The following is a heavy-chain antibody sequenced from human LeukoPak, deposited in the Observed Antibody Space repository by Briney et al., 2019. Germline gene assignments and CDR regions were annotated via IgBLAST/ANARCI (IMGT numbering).Heavy chain of an antibody. CDR2: IRSKALGGTT. CDR1: GFTFGAYA. V-gene: IGHV3-49*04. J-gene: IGHJ6*03. Sequence: PGGSLRLSCTASGFTFGAYAMGWVRQAAGKGLEWEGLIRSKALGGTTKNAGSVKGRFTITSDDYKSIVYLQMNSLKNEDKAVYYCTRGLKVTLYYYYMDVWGKGTTVTISS. D-gene: IGHD2-21*02. CDR3: TRGLKVTLYYYYMDV.